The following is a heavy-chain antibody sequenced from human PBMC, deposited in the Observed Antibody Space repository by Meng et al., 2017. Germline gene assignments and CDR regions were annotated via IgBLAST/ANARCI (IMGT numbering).Heavy chain of an antibody. CDR2: VSWNGSRT. D-gene: IGHD6-19*01. CDR1: GFTFSNSD. Sequence: GESLMISCAASGFTFSNSDMNWVRQAPGKGLEWVSGVSWNGSRTHYADSVKGGFIISRDNSRNFLYQQMNSLRPEDMVVYYCVRGGFRQWLVRGKNYWGQGTLVTVSS. V-gene: IGHV3-19*01. CDR3: VRGGFRQWLVRGKNY. J-gene: IGHJ4*02.